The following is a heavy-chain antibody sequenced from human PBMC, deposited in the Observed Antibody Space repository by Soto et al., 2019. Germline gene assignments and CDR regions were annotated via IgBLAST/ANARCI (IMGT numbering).Heavy chain of an antibody. D-gene: IGHD1-1*01. CDR1: EFTFGSYW. CDR3: GSDRGGNLFDY. CDR2: IKPDGSER. J-gene: IGHJ4*01. Sequence: EVQLVESGGGWVQPGGSLRLSCVASEFTFGSYWMTWVRQAPGKGLERVANIKPDGSERHYLDSVKGRFTISRDNAKNARYRQMHSLRAEDKAIYCCGSDRGGNLFDYWGQVTLVIVS. V-gene: IGHV3-7*04.